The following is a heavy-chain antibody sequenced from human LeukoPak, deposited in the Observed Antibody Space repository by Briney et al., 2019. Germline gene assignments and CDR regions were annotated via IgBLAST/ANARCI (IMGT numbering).Heavy chain of an antibody. V-gene: IGHV4-30-4*08. J-gene: IGHJ4*02. D-gene: IGHD2-2*02. Sequence: SQTLSLTCTVSGGSISSGDYYWSWIRQPPGKGLEWIGYIYYSGSTYYNPSLKSRVTISVDTSKNQFSLKLSSVTAADTAVYYCARDEPAAIGYWGREPWSPSPQ. CDR1: GGSISSGDYY. CDR3: ARDEPAAIGY. CDR2: IYYSGST.